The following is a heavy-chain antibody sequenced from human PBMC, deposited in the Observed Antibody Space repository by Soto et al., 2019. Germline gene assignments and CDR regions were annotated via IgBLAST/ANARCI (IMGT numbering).Heavy chain of an antibody. J-gene: IGHJ4*02. CDR3: ARLYGCGGDRYQYYFDY. CDR1: GYSFTCYW. CDR2: IYPGDSDT. Sequence: PGESLKISCKGSGYSFTCYWIGWVRQMPGKGLEWMGIIYPGDSDTRYSPSFQGQVTISADKSISTAYLQWSSLKASDTAMYYCARLYGCGGDRYQYYFDYWGQGTLVTVSS. V-gene: IGHV5-51*01. D-gene: IGHD2-21*02.